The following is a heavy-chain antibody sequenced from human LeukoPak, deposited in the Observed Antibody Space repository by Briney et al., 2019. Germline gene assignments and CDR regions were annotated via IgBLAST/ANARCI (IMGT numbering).Heavy chain of an antibody. V-gene: IGHV3-49*04. CDR2: IRSRAYGGTP. J-gene: IGHJ4*02. Sequence: GGSLRLSCTGSGFTFGDYALNWVRQAPGKGLEWVGFIRSRAYGGTPEYAASVKGRLIISRDESKSFAYLQMNSLKTEDTGVYYCSRSGAGRDYLDSWGQGTLVTVSS. D-gene: IGHD3-10*01. CDR3: SRSGAGRDYLDS. CDR1: GFTFGDYA.